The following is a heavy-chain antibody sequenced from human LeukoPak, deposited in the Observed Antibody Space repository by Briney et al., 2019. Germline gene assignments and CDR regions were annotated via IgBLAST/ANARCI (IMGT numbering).Heavy chain of an antibody. V-gene: IGHV4-4*07. J-gene: IGHJ5*02. Sequence: SETLSLTCTVSGGSISSYYWNWIRQPAGKGLEWTGRIYTSGSTNYNPSLKSRVSMSVDTSKNQFSLNLSSVTTADTGVYFCARGLVVGAGRLDPWGQGTLAIVSS. CDR2: IYTSGST. CDR1: GGSISSYY. CDR3: ARGLVVGAGRLDP. D-gene: IGHD3-22*01.